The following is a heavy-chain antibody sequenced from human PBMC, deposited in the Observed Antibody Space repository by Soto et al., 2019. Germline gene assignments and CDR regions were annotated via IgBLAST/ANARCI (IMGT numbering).Heavy chain of an antibody. CDR1: GGTFSSYA. CDR3: ARDYRAYCGGDCYPLLFDY. V-gene: IGHV1-69*13. Sequence: GASVKVSCKASGGTFSSYAISWVRQAPGQGLEWMGGIIPIFGTANYAQKFQGRVTITADESTSTAYMELSSLRSEDTAVYYCARDYRAYCGGDCYPLLFDYWGQGTLVTVSS. D-gene: IGHD2-21*02. CDR2: IIPIFGTA. J-gene: IGHJ4*02.